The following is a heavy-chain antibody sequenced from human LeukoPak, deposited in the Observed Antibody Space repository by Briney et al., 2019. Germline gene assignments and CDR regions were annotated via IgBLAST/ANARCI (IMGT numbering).Heavy chain of an antibody. CDR2: ISSSGSTI. CDR3: AIGKLYYGSGTPFDY. D-gene: IGHD3-10*01. CDR1: GFTFSDYY. J-gene: IGHJ4*02. V-gene: IGHV3-11*04. Sequence: SGGSLRLSCAASGFTFSDYYMSWIRQAPGKGLEWVSYISSSGSTIYYADSVKGRFTISRDNAKNSLYLQMNSLRAEDTAVYYCAIGKLYYGSGTPFDYWGQGTLVTVSS.